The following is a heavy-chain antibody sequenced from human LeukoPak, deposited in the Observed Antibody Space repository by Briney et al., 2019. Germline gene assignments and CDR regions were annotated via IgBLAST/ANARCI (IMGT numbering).Heavy chain of an antibody. D-gene: IGHD4-17*01. J-gene: IGHJ4*03. CDR3: AKAGSGLGDYSVTLPTY. V-gene: IGHV3-23*01. CDR2: ISGSGGRT. Sequence: GGSLRLSCAASGFTFSSYAMSWVRQAPGKGLEWVSAISGSGGRTYYADSVKGRFTISRDNSKNTLYLQMNSLRAEDTAVYYCAKAGSGLGDYSVTLPTYWGQGTLVTVSS. CDR1: GFTFSSYA.